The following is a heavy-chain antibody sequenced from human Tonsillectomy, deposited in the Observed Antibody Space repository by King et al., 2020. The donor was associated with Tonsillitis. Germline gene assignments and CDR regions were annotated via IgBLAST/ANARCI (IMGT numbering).Heavy chain of an antibody. CDR1: GFPFSSYA. J-gene: IGHJ4*02. Sequence: VQLVESGGGLVQPGGSLRLSCAASGFPFSSYAMSWFRQAPGKGLEWVSAISGSGGSTYYADSVKGHFTISRDNSKNTLYLQMNSLRAEDTAVYYCATPGIILTGFDYWGQGTLVTVSS. CDR2: ISGSGGST. CDR3: ATPGIILTGFDY. D-gene: IGHD3-9*01. V-gene: IGHV3-23*04.